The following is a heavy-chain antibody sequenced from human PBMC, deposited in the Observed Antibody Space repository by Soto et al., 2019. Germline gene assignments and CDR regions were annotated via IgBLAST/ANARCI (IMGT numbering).Heavy chain of an antibody. J-gene: IGHJ3*01. CDR3: ARFQYTVVTPFDL. CDR2: IRYSGKT. Sequence: QVQLQESGPGLVEPSETLSLTCTVSGGSLTNYFWTWIRQSPGKGLEWIAYIRYSGKTDYNPSLKSRVTISLDTPKTPFSLKLTSVTAADPAMYYCARFQYTVVTPFDLWGQGTMVIVSS. V-gene: IGHV4-59*01. D-gene: IGHD2-21*02. CDR1: GGSLTNYF.